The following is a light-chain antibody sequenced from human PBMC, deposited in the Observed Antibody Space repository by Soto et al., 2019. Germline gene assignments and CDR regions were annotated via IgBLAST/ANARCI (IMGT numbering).Light chain of an antibody. V-gene: IGKV3D-15*01. CDR2: GAS. Sequence: VLTQSPGTLSLSPGERATLSCRAIQSVSSNYVAWYQQKPGQAPRLLVYGASSRATGIPDRFSGSGSGTEFTLTISSLQSEDFAVYYCQQYNNWPPITFGQGTRLEIK. CDR3: QQYNNWPPIT. J-gene: IGKJ5*01. CDR1: QSVSSN.